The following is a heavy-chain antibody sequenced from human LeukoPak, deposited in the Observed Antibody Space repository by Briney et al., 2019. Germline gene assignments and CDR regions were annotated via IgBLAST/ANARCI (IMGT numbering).Heavy chain of an antibody. CDR1: GGSISSYY. J-gene: IGHJ4*02. V-gene: IGHV4-59*01. Sequence: SETLSLTCTVSGGSISSYYWSWIRLPPGKGLEWIGYIYYTGATYYNPSLKSRVTISLDTSKNQFSLKMSSLTPADAAVYYCSGAGYSYGTGYYFDYWGQGALVTVSS. D-gene: IGHD5-18*01. CDR3: SGAGYSYGTGYYFDY. CDR2: IYYTGAT.